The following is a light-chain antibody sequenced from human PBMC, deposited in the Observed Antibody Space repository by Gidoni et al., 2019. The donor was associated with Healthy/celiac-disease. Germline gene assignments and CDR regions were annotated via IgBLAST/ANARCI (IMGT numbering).Light chain of an antibody. CDR3: QSADSSGTYPVV. CDR2: KDS. Sequence: YELTQPPSVSVYPGQTARITCSGDALPKQYAYWYQQKPGQAPVLVIDKDSERPSGIPERFSGSSSGTTVTLTISGVQAEDEADYYCQSADSSGTYPVVFGGGTKLTVL. J-gene: IGLJ2*01. CDR1: ALPKQY. V-gene: IGLV3-25*03.